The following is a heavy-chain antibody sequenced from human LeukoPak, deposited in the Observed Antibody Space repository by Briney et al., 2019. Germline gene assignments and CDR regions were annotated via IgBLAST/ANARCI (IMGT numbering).Heavy chain of an antibody. CDR1: GYTFTSYG. CDR2: TSAYNGNT. D-gene: IGHD3-3*01. Sequence: GASVKVSCKASGYTFTSYGISWVRQAPGQGLEWMGWTSAYNGNTNYAQKLQGRVTMTTDTSTSAAYMELRSLRSDDTAVYYCARDSYYDFWSGYSEDPNYYYGMDVWGQGTTVTVSS. CDR3: ARDSYYDFWSGYSEDPNYYYGMDV. J-gene: IGHJ6*02. V-gene: IGHV1-18*01.